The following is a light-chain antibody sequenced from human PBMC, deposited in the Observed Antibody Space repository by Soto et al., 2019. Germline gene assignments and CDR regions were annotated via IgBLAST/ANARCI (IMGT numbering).Light chain of an antibody. CDR1: QSVTGN. CDR3: QQYTNWPPNT. J-gene: IGKJ5*01. V-gene: IGKV3-15*01. Sequence: IGMPQSPATRPGSPGERATVSCRVSQSVTGNLAWYQQKPGQAPRLLIFGASTRATGIPARFTASGSGTEFTLTISSLQSEDFAVYYCQQYTNWPPNTVGQGTRLEIK. CDR2: GAS.